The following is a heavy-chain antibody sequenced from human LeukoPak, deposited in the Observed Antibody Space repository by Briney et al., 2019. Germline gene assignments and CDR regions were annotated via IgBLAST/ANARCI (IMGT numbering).Heavy chain of an antibody. J-gene: IGHJ6*04. CDR1: GFTVSSNY. CDR2: IYSGGST. V-gene: IGHV3-53*01. CDR3: ARDRYCSSTSCYLFGYYYYGMDV. D-gene: IGHD2-2*01. Sequence: GGSLRLSCAASGFTVSSNYMSWVRQAPGKGLEWVSVIYSGGSTYYADSVKGRFTISRDDSKNTLYLQMNSLRAEDTAVYYCARDRYCSSTSCYLFGYYYYGMDVWGKGTTVAVSS.